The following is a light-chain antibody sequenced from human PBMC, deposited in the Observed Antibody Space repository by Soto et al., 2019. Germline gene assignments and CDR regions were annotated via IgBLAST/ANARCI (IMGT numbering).Light chain of an antibody. J-gene: IGLJ1*01. CDR3: CSLSASHTYV. CDR2: HVP. CDR1: SSDIGHYDY. V-gene: IGLV2-14*03. Sequence: QSALTQPASVSGSPGQSLTISCTGTSSDIGHYDYVSWYQQHRGKAPTLMNYHVPYRPSGVSNRYSGSKSGNSASLTISGLQADDEADYYCCSLSASHTYVFGSGTKLTVL.